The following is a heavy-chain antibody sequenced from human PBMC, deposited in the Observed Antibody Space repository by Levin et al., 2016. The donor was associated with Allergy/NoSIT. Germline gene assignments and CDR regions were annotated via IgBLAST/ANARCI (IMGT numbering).Heavy chain of an antibody. CDR2: IYYSGST. J-gene: IGHJ6*03. V-gene: IGHV4-59*01. Sequence: RQAPGKGLEWIGYIYYSGSTNYNPSLKSRVTISVDTSKNQFSLKLSSVTAADTAVYYCARAYQFFGGYFDPNYYYYYMDVWGKGTTVTVSS. D-gene: IGHD4-23*01. CDR3: ARAYQFFGGYFDPNYYYYYMDV.